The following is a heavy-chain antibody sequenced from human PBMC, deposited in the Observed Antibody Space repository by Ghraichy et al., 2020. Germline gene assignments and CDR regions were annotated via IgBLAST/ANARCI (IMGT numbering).Heavy chain of an antibody. CDR3: AKKYDSDRDYYGMDV. V-gene: IGHV3-23*01. Sequence: GGSLRLSCAASGFTFSSYAMSWVRQAPGKGLEWVSFISGSGGSTYYADSVKGRLTISRDNSKNTLYLQMNSLRAEDTAVYYCAKKYDSDRDYYGMDVWGQGTTVTVSS. CDR1: GFTFSSYA. J-gene: IGHJ6*02. CDR2: ISGSGGST. D-gene: IGHD3-22*01.